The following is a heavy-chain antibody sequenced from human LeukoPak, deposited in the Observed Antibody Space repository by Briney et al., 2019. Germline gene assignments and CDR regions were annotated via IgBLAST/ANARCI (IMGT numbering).Heavy chain of an antibody. CDR1: GFTFSSYS. V-gene: IGHV3-21*01. J-gene: IGHJ3*02. D-gene: IGHD2-21*01. Sequence: GGSLRLSCAASGFTFSSYSMNWVRQAPGKGLEWVSSISSSSSYIYYADSVKGRFTISRDNAKNSLYLQMNSLRAEDTAVYYCARDRILWYRWGAFDIWGQGTMVTVSS. CDR2: ISSSSSYI. CDR3: ARDRILWYRWGAFDI.